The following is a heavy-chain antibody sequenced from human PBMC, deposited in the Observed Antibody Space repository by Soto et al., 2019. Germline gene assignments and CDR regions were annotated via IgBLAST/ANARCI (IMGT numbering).Heavy chain of an antibody. CDR2: LYSGGNT. Sequence: GGSLRLSCAASEFTVTNNEMSWVRQAPGKGLEWVSILYSGGNTYYADSVEGRFTISRDGSKNTLYLHMNSLRAEDTAVYYCALRRVAYADFWGGGTRVTVYS. CDR3: ALRRVAYADF. CDR1: EFTVTNNE. J-gene: IGHJ4*02. D-gene: IGHD2-2*01. V-gene: IGHV3-53*01.